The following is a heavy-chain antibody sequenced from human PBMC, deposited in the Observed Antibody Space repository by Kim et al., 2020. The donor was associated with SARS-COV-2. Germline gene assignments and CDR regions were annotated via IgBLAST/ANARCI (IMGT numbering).Heavy chain of an antibody. J-gene: IGHJ4*02. Sequence: GGSLRLSCAASGFTFSSYGMHWVRQAPGKGLEWVAVIWYDGSNKYYADSVKGRFTISRDNSKNTLYLQMNSLRAEDTAVYYCARARVAVADIRLDYWGQGTLVTVSS. V-gene: IGHV3-33*01. CDR3: ARARVAVADIRLDY. CDR2: IWYDGSNK. D-gene: IGHD6-19*01. CDR1: GFTFSSYG.